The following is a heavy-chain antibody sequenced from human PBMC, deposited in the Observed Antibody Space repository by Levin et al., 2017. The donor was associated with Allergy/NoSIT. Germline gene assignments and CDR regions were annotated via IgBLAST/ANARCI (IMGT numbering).Heavy chain of an antibody. D-gene: IGHD1-26*01. CDR1: GFTFSSYA. CDR3: ATIGSLGGSYSDY. J-gene: IGHJ4*02. Sequence: PGESLKISCAASGFTFSSYAMSWVRQAPGKGLEWVSAISGSGGSTYYADSVKGRFTISRDNSKNTLYLQMNSLRAEDTAVYYCATIGSLGGSYSDYWGQGTLVTVSS. V-gene: IGHV3-23*01. CDR2: ISGSGGST.